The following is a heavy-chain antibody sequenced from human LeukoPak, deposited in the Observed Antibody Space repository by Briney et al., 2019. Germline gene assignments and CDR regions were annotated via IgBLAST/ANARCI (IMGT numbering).Heavy chain of an antibody. CDR1: RFTFSSYS. CDR2: ISSSSSYI. V-gene: IGHV3-21*01. Sequence: PGGSLRLSCAASRFTFSSYSMNWVRQAPGKGLEWVSSISSSSSYIYYADSVKGRFTISRDNAKNSLYLQMNSLRAEDTAVYYCARDKDTAPAMVFRGAFDIWGQGTMVTVSS. J-gene: IGHJ3*02. CDR3: ARDKDTAPAMVFRGAFDI. D-gene: IGHD5-18*01.